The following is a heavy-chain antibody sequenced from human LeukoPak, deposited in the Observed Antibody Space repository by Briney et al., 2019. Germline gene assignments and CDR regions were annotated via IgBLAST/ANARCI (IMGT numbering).Heavy chain of an antibody. CDR3: ARHDYSGWDRYDY. V-gene: IGHV4-39*01. D-gene: IGHD6-19*01. J-gene: IGHJ4*02. CDR1: GGSINSSSTYY. Sequence: PSETLSLTCRVSGGSINSSSTYYWGWIRQPPGKGLERIGSIYYGGNPYYNRSHKSRVTISVDTSKTQFSLKLNSVTAADTAVYYCARHDYSGWDRYDYWGQGTLVTVSS. CDR2: IYYGGNP.